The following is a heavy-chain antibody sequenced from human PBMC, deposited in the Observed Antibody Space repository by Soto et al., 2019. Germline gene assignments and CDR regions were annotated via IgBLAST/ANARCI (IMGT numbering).Heavy chain of an antibody. Sequence: PSETLSLTCAVYGGSFSGYYWSWIRQPPGKGLEWIGEINHSGSTNYNPSLKSRVTISVDTSKNQFSLKLSSVTAADTAVYYCARGRPSIVGVPAATYYFDYWGQGTLVTVSS. CDR3: ARGRPSIVGVPAATYYFDY. V-gene: IGHV4-34*01. CDR2: INHSGST. D-gene: IGHD2-2*01. CDR1: GGSFSGYY. J-gene: IGHJ4*02.